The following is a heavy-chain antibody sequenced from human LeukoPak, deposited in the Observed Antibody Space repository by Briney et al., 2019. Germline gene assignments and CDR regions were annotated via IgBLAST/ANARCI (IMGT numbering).Heavy chain of an antibody. Sequence: GVSLRLSCAASGLTVSSNYMSWVRQAPGKGLEWASLIYAGGSTYYADSVRGRFTISRDNSKNTLYLQMNSLTPEDTAVYYCARGFGKAAADVFGGYTMDVWGQGTTVIVSS. CDR1: GLTVSSNY. D-gene: IGHD6-13*01. J-gene: IGHJ6*02. CDR2: IYAGGST. CDR3: ARGFGKAAADVFGGYTMDV. V-gene: IGHV3-66*02.